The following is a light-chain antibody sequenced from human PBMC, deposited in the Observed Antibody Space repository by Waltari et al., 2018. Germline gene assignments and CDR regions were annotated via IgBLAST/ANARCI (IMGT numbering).Light chain of an antibody. V-gene: IGKV1-39*01. CDR2: DAS. Sequence: QMTQSPSSLSASVGDRFTITCRASQTINTYLNWYQQKQGKAPQLLIYDASTLGSGVPSRFSGSGSGTDFTLTISSLQPEDFATYYCQQTYNVPPITFGQGTRLDFK. J-gene: IGKJ5*01. CDR3: QQTYNVPPIT. CDR1: QTINTY.